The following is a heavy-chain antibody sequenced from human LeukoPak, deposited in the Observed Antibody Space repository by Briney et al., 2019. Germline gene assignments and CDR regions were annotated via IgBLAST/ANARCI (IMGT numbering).Heavy chain of an antibody. J-gene: IGHJ6*03. V-gene: IGHV3-20*04. CDR2: INCNGRIT. Sequence: GGSLRLSCAASGFTCDDYAMNWVRQVPGRGLEWVSGINCNGRITEYADSVKDRFTISRQNTKNSLYLYMNNLGGEDTALYFCARGSVQLWLRDTYYYMDVWGKGTTVTVSS. CDR1: GFTCDDYA. CDR3: ARGSVQLWLRDTYYYMDV. D-gene: IGHD5-18*01.